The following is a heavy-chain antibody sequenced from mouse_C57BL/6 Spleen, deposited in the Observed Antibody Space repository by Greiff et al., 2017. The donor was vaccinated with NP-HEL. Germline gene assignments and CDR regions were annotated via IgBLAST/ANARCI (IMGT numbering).Heavy chain of an antibody. D-gene: IGHD1-1*01. Sequence: QVQLKESGPGLVQPSQSLSITCTVSGFSLTSYGVHWVRQSPGKGLEWLGVIWRGGSTDYNAAFMSRLSITKDNSKSQVFFKMNSLQADDTAIYYCAKDSHYYYGSSYAMDYWGQGTSVTVSS. CDR1: GFSLTSYG. V-gene: IGHV2-5*01. CDR2: IWRGGST. CDR3: AKDSHYYYGSSYAMDY. J-gene: IGHJ4*01.